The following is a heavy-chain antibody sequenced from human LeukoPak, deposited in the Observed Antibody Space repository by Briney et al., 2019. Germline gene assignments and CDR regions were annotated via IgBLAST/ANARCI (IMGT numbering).Heavy chain of an antibody. CDR1: GGSISSGGYY. V-gene: IGHV4-31*03. CDR3: ARDNRRSGMDV. Sequence: SETLSLTCTVPGGSISSGGYYWSWIRQHPGKGLEWIGYVYYSGSTYYNPSLKSRVTISVDTSKNQFSLKLSSVTAADTAVYYCARDNRRSGMDVWGKGTTITVSS. J-gene: IGHJ6*04. CDR2: VYYSGST.